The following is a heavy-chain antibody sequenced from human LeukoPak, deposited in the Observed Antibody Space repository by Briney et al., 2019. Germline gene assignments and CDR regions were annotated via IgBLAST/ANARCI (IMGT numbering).Heavy chain of an antibody. D-gene: IGHD3-22*01. V-gene: IGHV1-69*05. J-gene: IGHJ4*02. Sequence: SVKVSCKASGGTFSSYAISWVRQAPGQGLEGMGGIIPIFGTANYAQKFQGRVTITTDESTSTAYMELSSLRSEDTAVYYCAREGSGDSSGYYYWGQGTLVTVSS. CDR3: AREGSGDSSGYYY. CDR1: GGTFSSYA. CDR2: IIPIFGTA.